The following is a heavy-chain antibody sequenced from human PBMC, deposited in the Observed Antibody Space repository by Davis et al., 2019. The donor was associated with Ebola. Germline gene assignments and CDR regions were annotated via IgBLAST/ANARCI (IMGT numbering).Heavy chain of an antibody. Sequence: ASVKVSCKASGYTFTSYTMNWVRQAPGQGLEWMGWINTNTGNPTYAQGFTGRFVFSLDTSVSTAYLQISSLKAEDTAVYYCAREELLWFGELLWDYYYGMDVWGQGTTVTVSS. V-gene: IGHV7-4-1*02. J-gene: IGHJ6*02. CDR3: AREELLWFGELLWDYYYGMDV. D-gene: IGHD3-10*01. CDR1: GYTFTSYT. CDR2: INTNTGNP.